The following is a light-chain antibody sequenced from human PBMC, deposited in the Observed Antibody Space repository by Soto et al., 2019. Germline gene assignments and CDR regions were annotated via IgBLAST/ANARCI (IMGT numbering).Light chain of an antibody. CDR2: HAS. CDR3: QQRSNWPRT. Sequence: ESVLTQSPATLSLSPGERVTLSCRASQSVSSYLAWYQQKPGQAPRLLIYHASNRATGIPARFSGSGSGTDFTLTISSLEPEDFAVYCCQQRSNWPRTFGQGTELAIK. CDR1: QSVSSY. V-gene: IGKV3-11*01. J-gene: IGKJ2*01.